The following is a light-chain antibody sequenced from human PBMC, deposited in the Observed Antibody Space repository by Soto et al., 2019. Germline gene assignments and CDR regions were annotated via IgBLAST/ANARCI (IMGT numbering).Light chain of an antibody. J-gene: IGLJ1*01. Sequence: QSALTQPASVAGSPGQSITISCAGTSSDVGGYDFVSWYQHHPGRAPKLLIYEVSGRPSGVSYRFSGSKSGNTASLIISGIQAEDEAYYYCSSYGSSGTPVFGTGTKVTVL. V-gene: IGLV2-14*01. CDR1: SSDVGGYDF. CDR3: SSYGSSGTPV. CDR2: EVS.